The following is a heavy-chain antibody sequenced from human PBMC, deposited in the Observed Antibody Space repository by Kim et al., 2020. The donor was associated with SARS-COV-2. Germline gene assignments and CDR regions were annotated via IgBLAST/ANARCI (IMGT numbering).Heavy chain of an antibody. D-gene: IGHD4-17*01. CDR3: ARDYTGYGGNSGGMDV. Sequence: GGSLRLSCAASGFTFSSYSMNWVRQAPGKGLEWVSSISSSSSYIYYADSVKGRFTISRDNAKNSLYLQMNSLRAEDTAVYYCARDYTGYGGNSGGMDVWGHGTTLTVSS. CDR2: ISSSSSYI. V-gene: IGHV3-21*01. J-gene: IGHJ6*02. CDR1: GFTFSSYS.